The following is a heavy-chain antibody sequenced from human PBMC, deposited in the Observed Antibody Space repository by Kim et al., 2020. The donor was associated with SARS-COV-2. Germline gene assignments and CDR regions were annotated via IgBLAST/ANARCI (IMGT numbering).Heavy chain of an antibody. CDR1: GGTFSSYA. J-gene: IGHJ4*02. CDR3: SSGWHDKYLDY. Sequence: SVKVSCKASGGTFSSYAISWVRQAPGQGLEWMGGIIPIFGTANYAQKFQGRVTITADESTSTAYMELSSLRSEDTAVYYCSSGWHDKYLDYWGQGTLVTVSS. D-gene: IGHD6-19*01. CDR2: IIPIFGTA. V-gene: IGHV1-69*13.